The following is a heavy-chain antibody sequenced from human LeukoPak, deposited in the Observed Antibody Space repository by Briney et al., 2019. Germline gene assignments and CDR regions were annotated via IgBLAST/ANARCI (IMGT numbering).Heavy chain of an antibody. CDR3: ARCKKNNYDSSGYHGDWFDP. CDR2: MEWMGSIYHSGSA. CDR1: DYSISSGYY. Sequence: SETLSLTCSVSDYSISSGYYWGWIRQPPGKGLEWIGSMEWMGSIYHSGSAYYNPSLKSRVTISVDTSKNQFSLKLSSVTAADTAVYYCARCKKNNYDSSGYHGDWFDPWGQGTLVTVSS. D-gene: IGHD3-22*01. V-gene: IGHV4-38-2*02. J-gene: IGHJ5*02.